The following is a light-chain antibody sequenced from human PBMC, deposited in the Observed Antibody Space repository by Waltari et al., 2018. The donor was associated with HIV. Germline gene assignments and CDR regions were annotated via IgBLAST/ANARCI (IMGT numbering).Light chain of an antibody. J-gene: IGLJ1*01. CDR1: FFIIGRNT. V-gene: IGLV1-44*01. Sequence: QSVLSQPPSASGAPGQRVTISCPGSFFIIGRNTVNWDQQLPGAAPRLLVYGSSQRPSAGPDRFSGSRYATTTSLVISCLHSADEGDYYCAVWDDSLSKHVFATGTKVFVL. CDR2: GSS. CDR3: AVWDDSLSKHV.